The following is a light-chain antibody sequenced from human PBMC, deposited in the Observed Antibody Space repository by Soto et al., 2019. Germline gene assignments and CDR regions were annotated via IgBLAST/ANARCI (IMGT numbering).Light chain of an antibody. CDR3: CSYAGTTTV. J-gene: IGLJ2*01. CDR1: SSDSGTYNF. V-gene: IGLV2-23*01. Sequence: QSALTRPASVSGSPGQSITISCTRASSDSGTYNFFAWYQQHPGEAPKLIIYEATQRPSGVSNRFSGSKSGNTASLTISGLQADDEADYYCCSYAGTTTVFGGGTKLTVL. CDR2: EAT.